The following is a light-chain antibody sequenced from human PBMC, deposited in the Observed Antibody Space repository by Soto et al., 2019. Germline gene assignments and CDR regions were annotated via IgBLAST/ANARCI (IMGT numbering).Light chain of an antibody. CDR1: QSVSRN. CDR3: QQYINWPPWT. V-gene: IGKV3-15*01. Sequence: EIVMTQSPATLSVSPGERATLSCRASQSVSRNLAWYQQKPGQAPRLLIYGASTRATGISARFSGGGSGTEFTLTISSLQSADSAVYYCQQYINWPPWTFGQGTKVAIK. J-gene: IGKJ1*01. CDR2: GAS.